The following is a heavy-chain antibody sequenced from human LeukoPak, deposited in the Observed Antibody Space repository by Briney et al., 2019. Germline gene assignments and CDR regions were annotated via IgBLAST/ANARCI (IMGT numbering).Heavy chain of an antibody. CDR1: GFRFSDYY. J-gene: IGHJ4*02. Sequence: GGSLRLSCAASGFRFSDYYMSWIRQAPGKGLEWISYISSSAITTNYPDSVKGRFTISRDNAKNSLYLQMNSLRAEDTAVYYCARQSRGYSYGYGDPYFDYWGQGTLVTVSS. V-gene: IGHV3-11*04. D-gene: IGHD5-18*01. CDR3: ARQSRGYSYGYGDPYFDY. CDR2: ISSSAITT.